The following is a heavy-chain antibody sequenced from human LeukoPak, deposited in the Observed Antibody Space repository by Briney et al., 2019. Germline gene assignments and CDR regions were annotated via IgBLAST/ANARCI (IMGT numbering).Heavy chain of an antibody. J-gene: IGHJ6*03. V-gene: IGHV4-59*01. D-gene: IGHD3-22*01. CDR1: GGSISSYY. CDR3: ARSSYYSDSSGYSYFYYYNMDV. CDR2: IYYSGST. Sequence: SETLSLTCTVSGGSISSYYWNWIRQSPGKGLEWIGYIYYSGSTNYNPSLKSRVTISVDTSKNQFSLKLSSVTAADTAVYYCARSSYYSDSSGYSYFYYYNMDVWGKGTTVTVSS.